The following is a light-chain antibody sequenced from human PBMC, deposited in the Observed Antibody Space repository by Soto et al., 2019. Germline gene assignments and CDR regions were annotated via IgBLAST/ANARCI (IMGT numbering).Light chain of an antibody. CDR1: SSDVGGYYY. CDR3: LSYDSSLSGYV. Sequence: QSALTQPASVSGSPGQSITISCTGTSSDVGGYYYVSWYQHHPGKAPKLMIYQVSNRPSGVSNRFSGSKSGNTASLTISGLQAEDEADYYCLSYDSSLSGYVFGTGTKLTVL. V-gene: IGLV2-14*01. J-gene: IGLJ1*01. CDR2: QVS.